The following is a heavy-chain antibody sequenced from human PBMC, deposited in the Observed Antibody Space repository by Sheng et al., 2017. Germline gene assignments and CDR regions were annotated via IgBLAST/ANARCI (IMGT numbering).Heavy chain of an antibody. Sequence: VQLVESGGGLVQPGGSLRLSCAASGFTFNDYYMSWIRQAPGKGLEWVSYISSSGTDVYYTDSVKGRFTISRDNANNSFSLQMNSLRAEDTAVYYCARLRGQCTTCFIRNWGRERWSPSPQ. V-gene: IGHV3-11*04. CDR1: GFTFNDYY. J-gene: IGHJ4*02. D-gene: IGHD2-2*01. CDR2: ISSSGTDV. CDR3: ARLRGQCTTCFIRN.